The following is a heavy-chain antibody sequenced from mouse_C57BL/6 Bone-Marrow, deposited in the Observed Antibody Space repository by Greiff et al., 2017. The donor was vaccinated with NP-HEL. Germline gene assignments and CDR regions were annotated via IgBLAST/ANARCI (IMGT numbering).Heavy chain of an antibody. V-gene: IGHV1-82*01. D-gene: IGHD2-2*01. CDR2: IYPGDGDT. J-gene: IGHJ2*01. CDR1: GYAFSSSW. CDR3: ASGVTTSFDY. Sequence: VQLQQSGPELVKPGASVKISCKASGYAFSSSWMNWVKQRPGKGLEWIGRIYPGDGDTNYNGKFKGKATLTADKSSSTAYRQLSSLTSEDSAVYFCASGVTTSFDYWGQGTTLTVSS.